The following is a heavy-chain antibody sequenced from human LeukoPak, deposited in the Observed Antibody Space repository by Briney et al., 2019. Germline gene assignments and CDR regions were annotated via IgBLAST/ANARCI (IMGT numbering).Heavy chain of an antibody. V-gene: IGHV4-61*02. J-gene: IGHJ4*02. CDR1: GGSISSGSYY. CDR2: IYTSGST. CDR3: ARYRGASGYHFDY. Sequence: SETLSLTCTVSGGSISSGSYYWSWIRQPAGKGLEWIGRIYTSGSTNYNPSLKSRVTISVDTSKNQFSLKLSSVTAADTAMYYCARYRGASGYHFDYWGQGTLVTVSS. D-gene: IGHD5-12*01.